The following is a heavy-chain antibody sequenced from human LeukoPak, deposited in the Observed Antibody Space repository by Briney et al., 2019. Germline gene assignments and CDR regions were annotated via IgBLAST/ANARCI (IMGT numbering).Heavy chain of an antibody. CDR2: VKIGNDNT. CDR3: ARGWLAETTVVTPYNY. V-gene: IGHV1-3*04. CDR1: GYTLASDA. J-gene: IGHJ4*02. Sequence: ASVKVSCKASGYTLASDAIHWVRQAPGQRLEWMGWVKIGNDNTKYSQKFQGRVTITAVESMSTAYMELSSLRSEDTAVYYCARGWLAETTVVTPYNYWGQGTLVTVSS. D-gene: IGHD2-21*02.